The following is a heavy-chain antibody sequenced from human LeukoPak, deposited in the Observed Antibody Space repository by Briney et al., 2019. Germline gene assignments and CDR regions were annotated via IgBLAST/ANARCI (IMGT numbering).Heavy chain of an antibody. Sequence: PSETLSLTCTVSGASISNSSYYWVWIRQPPGKGLEWIGRIYTSGSTHYNPSLKSRVTISVDTSKNQFSLKLSSVTAADTAVYYCASGWSEGSAPRYWYFDLWGRGTLVTVSS. J-gene: IGHJ2*01. D-gene: IGHD3-10*01. V-gene: IGHV4-39*07. CDR2: IYTSGST. CDR1: GASISNSSYY. CDR3: ASGWSEGSAPRYWYFDL.